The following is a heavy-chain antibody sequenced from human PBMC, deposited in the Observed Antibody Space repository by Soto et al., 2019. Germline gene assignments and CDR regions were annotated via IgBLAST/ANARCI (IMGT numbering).Heavy chain of an antibody. Sequence: EVQLLESGGGLVQSGGSLRLSCAASGLTFSSYAMSWVRQAPGKGLEWVSTISGSDDSTYYADSVKGRFTISRDNSKNTLYLQMNSRRAEDTAVYYCAKDQGSGYYYFDYWGQGTLVTVSS. J-gene: IGHJ4*02. CDR2: ISGSDDST. V-gene: IGHV3-23*01. CDR3: AKDQGSGYYYFDY. CDR1: GLTFSSYA. D-gene: IGHD3-22*01.